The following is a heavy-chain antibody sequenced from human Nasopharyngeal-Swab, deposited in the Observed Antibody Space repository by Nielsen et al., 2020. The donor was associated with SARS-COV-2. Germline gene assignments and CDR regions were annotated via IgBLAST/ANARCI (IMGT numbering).Heavy chain of an antibody. CDR3: ARDRATYNCNYGGGWFDP. V-gene: IGHV3-7*03. Sequence: VRQDPGKGLVWVANIKQDGSERYYVDSARGRFTISRDNAKNSLYLQMNSLRAADTAVYYCARDRATYNCNYGGGWFDPWGQGTLVTVSS. CDR2: IKQDGSER. D-gene: IGHD1-7*01. J-gene: IGHJ5*02.